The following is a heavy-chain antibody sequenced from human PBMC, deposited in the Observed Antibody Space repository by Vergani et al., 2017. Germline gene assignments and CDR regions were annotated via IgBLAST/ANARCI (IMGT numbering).Heavy chain of an antibody. Sequence: EVQLLESGGGLVQPGGSLRLSCAASGFTFSSYAMSWVRQAPGKGLEWVSAISGSGGSTYYADSVKGRYTISRDNSKNTLYLQMNSLRAEDTAVYYCAKSRIYYYYMDVWGKGTTVTVSS. J-gene: IGHJ6*03. CDR2: ISGSGGST. CDR3: AKSRIYYYYMDV. V-gene: IGHV3-23*01. CDR1: GFTFSSYA.